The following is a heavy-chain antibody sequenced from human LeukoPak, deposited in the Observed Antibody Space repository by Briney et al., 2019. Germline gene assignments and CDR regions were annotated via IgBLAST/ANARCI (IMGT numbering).Heavy chain of an antibody. D-gene: IGHD6-13*01. Sequence: SETLSLTCTVSGGSISSGGYYWSWIRQHPGKGLEWIGYIYYSGSTYYNPSLKSRVTISVDTSKNQFSLKLSSVTAADTAVYYCAREMGIAANYYFDYWGQGTLVTVSS. CDR3: AREMGIAANYYFDY. CDR1: GGSISSGGYY. V-gene: IGHV4-31*03. J-gene: IGHJ4*02. CDR2: IYYSGST.